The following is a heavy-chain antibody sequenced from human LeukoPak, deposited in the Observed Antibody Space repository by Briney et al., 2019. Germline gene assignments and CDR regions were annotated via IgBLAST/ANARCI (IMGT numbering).Heavy chain of an antibody. V-gene: IGHV3-74*01. D-gene: IGHD4/OR15-4a*01. J-gene: IGHJ4*02. CDR2: INSDGSST. Sequence: GGSLRLSCAASGFTFSSYWMHWVRQAPGKGLVWVSRINSDGSSTSYADSVKGRFTISRDNSKNTLYLQMNSLRAEDTAVYYCARRAGAYSHPYDYWGQGTLVTVSS. CDR3: ARRAGAYSHPYDY. CDR1: GFTFSSYW.